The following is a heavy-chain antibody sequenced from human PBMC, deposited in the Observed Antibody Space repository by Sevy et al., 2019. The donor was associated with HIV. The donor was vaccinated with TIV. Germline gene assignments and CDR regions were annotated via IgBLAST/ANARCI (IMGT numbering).Heavy chain of an antibody. V-gene: IGHV3-30*18. Sequence: GGSLRLSCAASGFTFSSYAIHWVRQAPGKGLEWVAVLSYDGNNKYYADSVQGRFTVSRDNSMNTLYVQMNSLRAEDTAVYYCAKDHNLWSEGGFLHHWGQGTLVTVSS. J-gene: IGHJ1*01. CDR3: AKDHNLWSEGGFLHH. CDR1: GFTFSSYA. CDR2: LSYDGNNK. D-gene: IGHD3-10*01.